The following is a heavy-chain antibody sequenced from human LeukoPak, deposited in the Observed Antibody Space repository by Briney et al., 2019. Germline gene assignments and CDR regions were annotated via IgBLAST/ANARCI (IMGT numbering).Heavy chain of an antibody. CDR3: ASRSVDTAMVDAFDI. V-gene: IGHV3-9*01. D-gene: IGHD5-18*01. CDR2: ISWNSGSI. J-gene: IGHJ3*02. CDR1: GFTFDDYA. Sequence: GGSLRLSCAASGFTFDDYAMHWVRQAPGKGLEWVSGISWNSGSIGYADSVKGRFTISRDNAKNSLYLQMNSLRAEDTAVYYCASRSVDTAMVDAFDIWGQGTMVTVSS.